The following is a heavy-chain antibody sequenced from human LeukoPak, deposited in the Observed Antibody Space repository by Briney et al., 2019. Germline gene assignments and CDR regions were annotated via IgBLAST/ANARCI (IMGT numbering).Heavy chain of an antibody. D-gene: IGHD3-22*01. CDR3: ARDSAVVNPGMFDY. Sequence: SETLSLTCTVSGGSISSSRYYWGWIRQPPGKGLEWIGSIYYSGSTYYNPSLKSRVTISLDTSKNQFSLKLSSVTAADTAVYYCARDSAVVNPGMFDYWGQGTLVTVSS. J-gene: IGHJ4*02. CDR2: IYYSGST. V-gene: IGHV4-39*07. CDR1: GGSISSSRYY.